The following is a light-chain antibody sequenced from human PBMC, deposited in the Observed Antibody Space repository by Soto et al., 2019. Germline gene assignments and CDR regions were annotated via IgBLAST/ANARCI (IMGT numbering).Light chain of an antibody. CDR3: QSYDSSRSGSEV. CDR1: SSNIGAGYD. J-gene: IGLJ2*01. V-gene: IGLV1-40*01. Sequence: QSALTQPPSVSGAPGQRVTISCTGSSSNIGAGYDVHWYQQLPGTAPKLLIYGNSNRPSGVPDRFSGSKSGTSASLAITGVQAEDEADYYCQSYDSSRSGSEVFGTGTKLTVL. CDR2: GNS.